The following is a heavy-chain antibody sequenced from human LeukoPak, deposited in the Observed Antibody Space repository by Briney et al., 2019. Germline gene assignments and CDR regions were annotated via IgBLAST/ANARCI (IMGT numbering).Heavy chain of an antibody. CDR1: GFTVSSNY. D-gene: IGHD3-16*01. Sequence: GGSLRLSCVASGFTVSSNYMSWVRQAPGKGLEWVSVIYSGGSTYYADSVKGRFTISRDNSKNTLYLQMNSLRAEDTAVYYCAREGRTRGVMRFDYWGQGTLVTVSS. CDR3: AREGRTRGVMRFDY. V-gene: IGHV3-66*01. CDR2: IYSGGST. J-gene: IGHJ4*02.